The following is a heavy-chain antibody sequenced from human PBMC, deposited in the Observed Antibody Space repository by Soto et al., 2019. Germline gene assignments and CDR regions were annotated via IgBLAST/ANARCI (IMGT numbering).Heavy chain of an antibody. CDR3: ARRGCDSRFGSLDY. D-gene: IGHD2-21*02. CDR2: IYYSGST. J-gene: IGHJ4*02. Sequence: QVQLQESGPGLVKPSGTLSLTCAVSGGSISSGDWCWSWVRQSPGKGLEWIGEIYYSGSTTYNPSLQSRVTISADKSENQFSLRLSSVTAADTAVYYCARRGCDSRFGSLDYWGQGTLVTVSS. CDR1: GGSISSGDW. V-gene: IGHV4-4*02.